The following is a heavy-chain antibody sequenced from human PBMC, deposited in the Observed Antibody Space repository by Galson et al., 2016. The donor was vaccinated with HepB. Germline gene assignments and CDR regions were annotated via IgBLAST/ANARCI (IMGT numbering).Heavy chain of an antibody. CDR2: IHSDGITI. CDR1: GFTFTNYW. CDR3: ARDDVSATGVPDF. V-gene: IGHV3-74*01. Sequence: SLILSCAASGFTFTNYWMHWVRQAPGEGLVWVSRIHSDGITISYADSVVRGRFAISRDNAENMLFLEMNSLRVEDTAVYFCARDDVSATGVPDFWGQGTLVTVSS. J-gene: IGHJ4*02. D-gene: IGHD6-13*01.